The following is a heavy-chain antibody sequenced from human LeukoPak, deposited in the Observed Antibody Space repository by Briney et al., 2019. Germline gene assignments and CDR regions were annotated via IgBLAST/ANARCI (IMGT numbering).Heavy chain of an antibody. V-gene: IGHV4-31*03. CDR1: GGSISSGGYY. J-gene: IGHJ6*02. CDR2: IYYSGST. CDR3: ARDTGVGTMVRGVITWHGMDV. D-gene: IGHD3-10*01. Sequence: SETLSLTCTVSGGSISSGGYYWSWSRQHPGKGLEWIGYIYYSGSTYYNPSLKSRVTISVDTSKNQFSLKLSSVTAADTAVYYCARDTGVGTMVRGVITWHGMDVWGQGTTVTVSS.